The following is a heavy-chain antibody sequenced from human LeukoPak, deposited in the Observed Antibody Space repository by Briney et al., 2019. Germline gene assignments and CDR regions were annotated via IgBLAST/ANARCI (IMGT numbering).Heavy chain of an antibody. CDR3: AKGPIYDILTGWRKTRKAFDI. J-gene: IGHJ3*02. CDR2: IRYDGRNK. D-gene: IGHD3-9*01. CDR1: GFTFSSCG. V-gene: IGHV3-30*02. Sequence: AGRSLRLSCAASGFTFSSCGMHWVRQAPGKGLEWVAFIRYDGRNKYYADSVKGRFTISRDNSKNTLYLQMNSLRAEDTAVYYCAKGPIYDILTGWRKTRKAFDIWRERTMVTVSS.